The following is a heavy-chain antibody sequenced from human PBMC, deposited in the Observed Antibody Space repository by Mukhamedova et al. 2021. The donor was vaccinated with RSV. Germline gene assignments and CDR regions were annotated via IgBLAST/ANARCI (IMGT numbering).Heavy chain of an antibody. Sequence: GLEWVSAISGSGDTTYYADSVKGRFTISRDNSKSTLYLQMNSLRAEDRAVYYCAKKAAASGSYQPSFDYWGQGTLVTVSS. CDR3: AKKAAASGSYQPSFDY. D-gene: IGHD1-26*01. J-gene: IGHJ4*02. V-gene: IGHV3-23*01. CDR2: ISGSGDTT.